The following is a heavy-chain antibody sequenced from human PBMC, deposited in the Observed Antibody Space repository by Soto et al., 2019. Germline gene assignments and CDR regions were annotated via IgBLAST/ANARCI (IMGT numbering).Heavy chain of an antibody. CDR3: ARGSSSYYDYGMDV. V-gene: IGHV4-30-2*01. D-gene: IGHD6-6*01. CDR1: GDSISRGGYS. J-gene: IGHJ6*02. Sequence: TLSLTCVVSGDSISRGGYSWTWIRQPPGKALEWIGNIYDSGSTSYNPSLKSRVTISVDRSKNQFSLKLTSVTAADTAVYFCARGSSSYYDYGMDVWGQGTTVTVSS. CDR2: IYDSGST.